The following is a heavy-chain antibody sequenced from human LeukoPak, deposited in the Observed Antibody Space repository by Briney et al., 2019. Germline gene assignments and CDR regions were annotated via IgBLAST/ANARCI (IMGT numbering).Heavy chain of an antibody. CDR1: GFTLSSYG. CDR3: AKDGERWLRTGGTFGDY. D-gene: IGHD5-12*01. CDR2: ISYDGSNK. J-gene: IGHJ4*02. Sequence: PGGSLRLSCAASGFTLSSYGTHGVRQAPGKGLEWVADISYDGSNKYYADSVKGRFTIPRDNSKNTLYLQMNSLRGEDTAVYYCAKDGERWLRTGGTFGDYWGQGTLVTVSS. V-gene: IGHV3-30*18.